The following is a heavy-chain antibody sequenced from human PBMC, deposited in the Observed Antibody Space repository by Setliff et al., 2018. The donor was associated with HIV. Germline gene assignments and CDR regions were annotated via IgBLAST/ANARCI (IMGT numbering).Heavy chain of an antibody. J-gene: IGHJ5*02. CDR2: IYHSGST. V-gene: IGHV4-38-2*02. CDR3: VRDIQAAGTGWFDP. Sequence: PSETLSLTCAVSGYSISSGYYWGWIRQPPGKGLEWIGSIYHSGSTYYNPSLKSRVTISLDTSKNQFSLKLSSVTAADTAVYYCVRDIQAAGTGWFDPWGQGTLVTVSS. CDR1: GYSISSGYY. D-gene: IGHD6-13*01.